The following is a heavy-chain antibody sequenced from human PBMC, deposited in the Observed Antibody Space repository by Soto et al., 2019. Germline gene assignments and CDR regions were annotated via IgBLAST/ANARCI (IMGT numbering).Heavy chain of an antibody. CDR2: IVPFFRTA. J-gene: IGHJ6*02. V-gene: IGHV1-69*12. CDR3: ARDKDRPQLGGNYYYIMDV. D-gene: IGHD3-3*02. Sequence: QVQVVQSGAEVKKPGSSVKVSCKASGGSFSTAAISWVRQAPGQGLEWMGGIVPFFRTADYAQTFQGRVTITADESTSTAYLELSSLRSEDTAVYYCARDKDRPQLGGNYYYIMDVWGQGTTVTVSS. CDR1: GGSFSTAA.